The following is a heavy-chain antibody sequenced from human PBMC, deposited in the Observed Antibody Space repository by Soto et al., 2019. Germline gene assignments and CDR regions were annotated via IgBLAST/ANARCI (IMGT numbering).Heavy chain of an antibody. J-gene: IGHJ4*02. D-gene: IGHD3-10*01. Sequence: QVQLQESGPGLVRPSGTLSLTCAVSGGSIISTYWWTWVRQPPGEGLEWIGETHHSGSANYNTSLNTRVTISVDKSKNQFFLDLTSVTAADTAVYYCARAARADSRRFGELDYWGQGILVTVSS. CDR2: THHSGSA. CDR3: ARAARADSRRFGELDY. V-gene: IGHV4-4*02. CDR1: GGSIISTYW.